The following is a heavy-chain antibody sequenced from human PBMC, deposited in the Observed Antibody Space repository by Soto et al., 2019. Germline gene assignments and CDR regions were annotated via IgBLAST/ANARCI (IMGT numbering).Heavy chain of an antibody. CDR1: GLTFSDAW. D-gene: IGHD3-16*01. CDR3: THSANYWGNFHR. Sequence: EVPLVESGGGLVKPGGSLRLSCVVSGLTFSDAWMNWVRQAPGKGLEWVGRIKSKGGGGTSDYGAPVKGRFTISRDDSRNTLYLQMNSLKTEDAGLYYCTHSANYWGNFHRWGQGILVTFSP. CDR2: IKSKGGGGTS. V-gene: IGHV3-15*07. J-gene: IGHJ4*02.